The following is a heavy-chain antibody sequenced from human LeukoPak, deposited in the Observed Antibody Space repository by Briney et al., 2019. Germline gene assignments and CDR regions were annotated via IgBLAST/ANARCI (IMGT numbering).Heavy chain of an antibody. CDR3: AKEGYDGSYFRLDF. J-gene: IGHJ4*02. Sequence: ASVKVSCKASGYTFTGYYVHWVRQAPGQGLEWMGWINPKSGDTNYAQKFQVRVTMTRDTSISTAYMELSRLRSDDTAVYYCAKEGYDGSYFRLDFWGQGTLVTVSS. CDR2: INPKSGDT. V-gene: IGHV1-2*02. CDR1: GYTFTGYY. D-gene: IGHD1-26*01.